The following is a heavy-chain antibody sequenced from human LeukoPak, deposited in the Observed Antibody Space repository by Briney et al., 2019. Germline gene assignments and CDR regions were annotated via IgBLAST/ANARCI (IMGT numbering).Heavy chain of an antibody. J-gene: IGHJ4*02. V-gene: IGHV4-34*01. D-gene: IGHD2-2*01. CDR2: STHSGST. Sequence: PSETLSLTCAVYGGSFSGHYWTWIRQPPRKGLEWIGESTHSGSTNYNPSLKSRVTISVDTSKSQFSLELTSVTAADTAVYHCARGRTGAAALDFWGPGTLVTVSS. CDR3: ARGRTGAAALDF. CDR1: GGSFSGHY.